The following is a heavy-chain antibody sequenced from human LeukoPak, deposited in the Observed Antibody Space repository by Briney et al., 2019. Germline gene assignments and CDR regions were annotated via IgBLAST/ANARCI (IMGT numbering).Heavy chain of an antibody. CDR1: GYTFTSYG. CDR3: ARDLDCSSTSCYVTGGYYMDV. V-gene: IGHV1-18*01. Sequence: ASVKVSCKASGYTFTSYGISWVRQAPGQGLEWMGWISAYNGNTNYAQKFQGRVTMTRDTSISTAYMELSRLRSDDTAVYYCARDLDCSSTSCYVTGGYYMDVWGKGTTVTISS. J-gene: IGHJ6*03. CDR2: ISAYNGNT. D-gene: IGHD2-2*01.